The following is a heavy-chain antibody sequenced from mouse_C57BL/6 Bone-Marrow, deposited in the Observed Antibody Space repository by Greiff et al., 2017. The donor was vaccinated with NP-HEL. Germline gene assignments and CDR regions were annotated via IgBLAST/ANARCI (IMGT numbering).Heavy chain of an antibody. CDR3: ARGFYDYPQY. D-gene: IGHD2-4*01. J-gene: IGHJ3*01. Sequence: EVKLQESGPGLVKPSQSLSLTCSVTGYSITSGYYWNWIRQFPGNKLEWMGYISYDGSNNYNPSLKNRISITRDTSKNQFFLKLNSVTTEDTATYYCARGFYDYPQYWGQGTLVTVSA. CDR2: ISYDGSN. V-gene: IGHV3-6*01. CDR1: GYSITSGYY.